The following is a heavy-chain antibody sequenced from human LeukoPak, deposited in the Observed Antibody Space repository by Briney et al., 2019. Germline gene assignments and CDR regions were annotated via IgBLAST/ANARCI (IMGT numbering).Heavy chain of an antibody. CDR2: ISVYNGNT. CDR1: GYTFTSYG. J-gene: IGHJ4*02. D-gene: IGHD6-13*01. CDR3: AGFPPLAAGTSFFDS. Sequence: ASVKVSCKASGYTFTSYGISWVRQAPGQGLEWMGWISVYNGNTNCAQKLQGRVTMTTDTSTSTAYMEQRSLRSDDTAVYYCAGFPPLAAGTSFFDSRGQGTRVTVSS. V-gene: IGHV1-18*01.